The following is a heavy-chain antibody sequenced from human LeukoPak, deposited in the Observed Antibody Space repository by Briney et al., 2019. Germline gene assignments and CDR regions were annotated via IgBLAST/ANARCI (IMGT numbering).Heavy chain of an antibody. V-gene: IGHV3-23*01. D-gene: IGHD4-23*01. CDR3: AKDFYGDKGRPFEYFQY. J-gene: IGHJ1*01. CDR1: GFTFSSYA. CDR2: ISSGGGT. Sequence: GGSLRLSCAASGFTFSSYAMTWVRQAPGKGLEWVSAISSGGGTYYADSVKGRFTISRDNSKNTLYLQMNSLRAEDTAVYYCAKDFYGDKGRPFEYFQYWGQGTLVTVSS.